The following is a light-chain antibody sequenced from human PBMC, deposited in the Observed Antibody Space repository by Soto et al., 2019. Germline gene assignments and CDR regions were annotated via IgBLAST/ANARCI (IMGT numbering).Light chain of an antibody. CDR2: DNN. J-gene: IGLJ3*02. V-gene: IGLV1-51*01. Sequence: QSVLTQPPSVSGAPGQRVTISCTGSSSNIGAGYDVHWYQQLPGTAPKLLIHDNNKRPSGIPDRFSGSKSGSSATLGITGLQTGDEAHYYCGTWDYSLTACVFGGGTKLTVL. CDR1: SSNIGAGYD. CDR3: GTWDYSLTACV.